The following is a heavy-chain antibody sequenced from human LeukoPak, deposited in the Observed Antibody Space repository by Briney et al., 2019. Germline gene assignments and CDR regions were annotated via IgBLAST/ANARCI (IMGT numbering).Heavy chain of an antibody. CDR2: INHSGST. CDR3: ARVVPAAVYYYYYYGMDV. V-gene: IGHV4-34*01. J-gene: IGHJ6*02. CDR1: GGSFSGYY. D-gene: IGHD2-2*01. Sequence: SETLSLTCAVHGGSFSGYYWSWIRQPPGKGLEWIGEINHSGSTNYNPSLKSRVTISVDTSKNQFSLKLSSVTAADTAVYYCARVVPAAVYYYYYYGMDVWGQGTTVTVSS.